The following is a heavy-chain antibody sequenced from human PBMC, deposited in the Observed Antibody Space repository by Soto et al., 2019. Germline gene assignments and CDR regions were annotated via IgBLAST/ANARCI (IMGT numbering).Heavy chain of an antibody. Sequence: PGGSLRLSCAASGFTFGTYAMHWVRQAPDKGLQWVAVISSDGTDKYNTDSVRGRFTISRDNSNSTLFLQMNSLRPEDTAVYFCARSARVVTRDAFDIWGQGTLVTVSS. CDR2: ISSDGTDK. CDR1: GFTFGTYA. V-gene: IGHV3-30-3*01. D-gene: IGHD2-21*02. J-gene: IGHJ3*02. CDR3: ARSARVVTRDAFDI.